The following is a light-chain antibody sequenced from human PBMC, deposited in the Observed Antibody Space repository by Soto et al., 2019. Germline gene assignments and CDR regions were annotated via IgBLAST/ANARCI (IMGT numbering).Light chain of an antibody. CDR1: QSVSTF. Sequence: EIVLTQSPDPLSLSPGERAILSCRASQSVSTFLAWFQQKPGQPPRLLIYNASNRTTGIPARFSGSGSGTDFTLAISTLEPEDSAIYYCQQRSIWPPVTFGQGTRLEIK. V-gene: IGKV3-11*01. CDR3: QQRSIWPPVT. CDR2: NAS. J-gene: IGKJ5*01.